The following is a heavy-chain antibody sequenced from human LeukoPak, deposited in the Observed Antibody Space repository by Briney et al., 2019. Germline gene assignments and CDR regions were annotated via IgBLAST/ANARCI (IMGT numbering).Heavy chain of an antibody. D-gene: IGHD6-19*01. CDR3: AKGNTIAVAGNFDY. Sequence: GGSLRLSCAASGFTFDDYAMHWVRHAPGKGLEWVSGISWNSGSIGYADSVKGRFTISRDNAKNSLYLQMNSLRAEDMALYYCAKGNTIAVAGNFDYWGQGTLVTVSS. CDR2: ISWNSGSI. J-gene: IGHJ4*02. CDR1: GFTFDDYA. V-gene: IGHV3-9*03.